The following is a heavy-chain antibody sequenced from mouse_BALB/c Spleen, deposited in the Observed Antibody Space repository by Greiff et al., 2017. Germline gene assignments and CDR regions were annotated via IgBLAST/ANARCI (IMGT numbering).Heavy chain of an antibody. CDR3: ARSGSSYEAMDY. Sequence: VQLVESAAELARPGASVKMSCKASGYTFTSYTMHWVKQRPGQGLEWIGYINPSSGYTEYNQKFKDKTTLTADKSSSTAYMQLSSLTSEDSAVYYCARSGSSYEAMDYWGQGTSVTVSS. V-gene: IGHV1-4*02. D-gene: IGHD1-1*01. CDR2: INPSSGYT. CDR1: GYTFTSYT. J-gene: IGHJ4*01.